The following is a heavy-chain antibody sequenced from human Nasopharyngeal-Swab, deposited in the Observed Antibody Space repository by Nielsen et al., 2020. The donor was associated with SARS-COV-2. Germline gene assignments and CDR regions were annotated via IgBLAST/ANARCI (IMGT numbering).Heavy chain of an antibody. J-gene: IGHJ6*02. Sequence: SLKISCAASGFTFDEYAMHWVRQAPGKGLEWVSGISWNSGSIGYADSVKGRFTISRDNSKNTLYLQMNSLRAEDTAVYYCAKDKRYFDWDGMDVWGQGTTVTVSS. D-gene: IGHD3-9*01. CDR3: AKDKRYFDWDGMDV. CDR2: ISWNSGSI. V-gene: IGHV3-9*01. CDR1: GFTFDEYA.